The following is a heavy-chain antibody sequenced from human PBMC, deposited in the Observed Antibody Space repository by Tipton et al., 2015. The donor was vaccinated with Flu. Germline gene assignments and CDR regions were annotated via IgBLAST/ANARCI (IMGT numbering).Heavy chain of an antibody. J-gene: IGHJ5*02. CDR1: GGSMTDAY. V-gene: IGHV4-30-4*01. CDR2: GYYTGIT. CDR3: ARVHGDSGTLRFDP. Sequence: TLSLTCTVSGGSMTDAYWSWIRQPSGGGLEWLGYGYYTGITFYNPSLKSRVSIFLDISKNLFSLKMTSLSAADTATYYCARVHGDSGTLRFDPWGQGVLVTV. D-gene: IGHD3-10*01.